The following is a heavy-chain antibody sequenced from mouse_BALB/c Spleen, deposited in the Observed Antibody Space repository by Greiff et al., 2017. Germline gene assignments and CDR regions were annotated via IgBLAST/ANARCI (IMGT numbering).Heavy chain of an antibody. Sequence: VTLKESGAELVKPGASVKLSCTASGFNIKDTYMHWVKQRPEQGLEWIGRIDPANGNTKYDPKFQGKATITADTSSNTAYLQLSSLTSEDTAVYYCARGTYVFDYWGQGTTLTVSS. CDR1: GFNIKDTY. CDR3: ARGTYVFDY. V-gene: IGHV14-3*02. CDR2: IDPANGNT. D-gene: IGHD5-1*01. J-gene: IGHJ2*01.